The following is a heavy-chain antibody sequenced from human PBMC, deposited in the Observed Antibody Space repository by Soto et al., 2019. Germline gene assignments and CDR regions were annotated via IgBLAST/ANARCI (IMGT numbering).Heavy chain of an antibody. CDR1: GFTFSSYW. J-gene: IGHJ6*02. Sequence: GGSLRLSCAASGFTFSSYWMSWVRQAPGKGLEWVANIKQDGSEKYYVDSVKGRFTISRDNAKNSLYLQMNSLRAEDTAMYYCARQHNYYDSSGHGQYYYGMDVWGQGTTVTVSS. CDR2: IKQDGSEK. V-gene: IGHV3-7*05. D-gene: IGHD3-22*01. CDR3: ARQHNYYDSSGHGQYYYGMDV.